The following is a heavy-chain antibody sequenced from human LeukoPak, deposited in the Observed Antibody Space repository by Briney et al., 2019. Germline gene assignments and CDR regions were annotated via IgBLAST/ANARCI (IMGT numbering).Heavy chain of an antibody. J-gene: IGHJ6*03. CDR2: ISSSGSTI. CDR3: ARTYDSPGYYSPDYYYMDV. Sequence: PGGSLRLSCAASGFTFSDYYMSWIRQAPGKGLEWVSYISSSGSTIYYADSVKGRFTISRDNAKNSLYLQMNSLRAEDTAVYYCARTYDSPGYYSPDYYYMDVWGKGTTVTISS. CDR1: GFTFSDYY. D-gene: IGHD3-22*01. V-gene: IGHV3-11*01.